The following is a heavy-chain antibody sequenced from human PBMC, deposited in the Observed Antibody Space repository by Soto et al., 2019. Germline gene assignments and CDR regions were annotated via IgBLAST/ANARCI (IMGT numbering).Heavy chain of an antibody. J-gene: IGHJ6*02. CDR1: GFTFSSYG. Sequence: LRLSCAASGFTFSSYGMHWVRQAPGKGLEWVAVISYDGSNKYYADSVKGRFTISRDNSKNTLYLQMNSLRAEDTAVYYCAKGWLPYKIGSLSSYGMDVWGQGTTVTVSS. V-gene: IGHV3-30*18. CDR3: AKGWLPYKIGSLSSYGMDV. CDR2: ISYDGSNK. D-gene: IGHD5-12*01.